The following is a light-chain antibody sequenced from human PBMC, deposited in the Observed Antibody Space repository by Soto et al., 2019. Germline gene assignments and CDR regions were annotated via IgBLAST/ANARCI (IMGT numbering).Light chain of an antibody. CDR1: SSDIGGHDD. Sequence: QSVLTQPASVSGSHGQSITISCTGTSSDIGGHDDVSWYQQHPGKVPKLLIYGVTDRPSGVSNRFSGSKSGNVASLTISGLQAEDEADYYCCSYTSDLTPYVFGTGTKLTVL. CDR3: CSYTSDLTPYV. J-gene: IGLJ1*01. CDR2: GVT. V-gene: IGLV2-14*03.